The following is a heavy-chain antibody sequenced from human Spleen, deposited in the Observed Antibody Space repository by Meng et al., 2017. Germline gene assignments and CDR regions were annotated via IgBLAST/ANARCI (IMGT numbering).Heavy chain of an antibody. CDR2: ISAYNGNT. V-gene: IGHV1-18*04. CDR1: GYTFTGYY. CDR3: ARDYDFWSGPFDY. Sequence: QGKRGQAGARVKKPGASVKVSCKASGYTFTGYYMHWVRQAPGQGLEWMGWISAYNGNTNYAQKLQGRVTMTTDTSTSTAYMELRSLRSDDTAVYYCARDYDFWSGPFDYWGQGTLVTVSS. J-gene: IGHJ4*02. D-gene: IGHD3-3*01.